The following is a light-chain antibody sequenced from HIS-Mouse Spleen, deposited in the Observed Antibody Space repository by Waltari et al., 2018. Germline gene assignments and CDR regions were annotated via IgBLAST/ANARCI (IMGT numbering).Light chain of an antibody. J-gene: IGLJ3*02. V-gene: IGLV2-14*01. CDR2: GVS. Sequence: QSALTQPASVSGSPGQSITISCTGTSSDVGGYNYVSWYQQHPGKAPKLMIYGVSNRPAGGSNRFSGSKSGNTASLTISGLQAEDEADYYCSSYTSSSTRVFGGGTKLTVL. CDR1: SSDVGGYNY. CDR3: SSYTSSSTRV.